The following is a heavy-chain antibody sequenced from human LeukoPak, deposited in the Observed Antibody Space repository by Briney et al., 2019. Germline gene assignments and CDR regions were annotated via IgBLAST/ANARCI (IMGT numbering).Heavy chain of an antibody. Sequence: SVKASCKASGGTFSSYAISWVRQAPGQGLEWMGGIIPIFGTANYAQKFQGRVTITTDESTSTAYMELSSLRSEDTAVYYCARTTTVTPYYFDYWGQGTLVTVSS. J-gene: IGHJ4*02. D-gene: IGHD4-11*01. CDR2: IIPIFGTA. V-gene: IGHV1-69*05. CDR1: GGTFSSYA. CDR3: ARTTTVTPYYFDY.